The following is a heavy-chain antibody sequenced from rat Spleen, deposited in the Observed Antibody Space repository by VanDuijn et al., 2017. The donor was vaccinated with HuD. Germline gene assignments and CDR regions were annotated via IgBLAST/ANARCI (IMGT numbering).Heavy chain of an antibody. D-gene: IGHD1-4*01. J-gene: IGHJ2*01. CDR2: ITNASGRT. CDR1: GFTFSSYW. V-gene: IGHV5-31*01. Sequence: EVQLVESGGGLVQPGRSLKLSCVASGFTFSSYWMYWIRQAPGKGLDWVASITNASGRTYYPDSVKGRFTISRDTAQNTLYLQMNSLRSEDTATYYCTTGLPGYGDNWGQGVMVTVSS. CDR3: TTGLPGYGDN.